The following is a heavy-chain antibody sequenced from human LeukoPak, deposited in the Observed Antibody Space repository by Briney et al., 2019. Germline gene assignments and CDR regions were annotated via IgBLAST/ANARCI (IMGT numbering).Heavy chain of an antibody. CDR1: GGSITGDY. V-gene: IGHV4-39*07. CDR2: IYYSGST. J-gene: IGHJ3*02. Sequence: ASETLSLTCTVSGGSITGDYWSWIRQPPGKGLEWIGSIYYSGSTYYNPSLKSRVTISVDTSKNQFSLKLSSVTAADTAVYYCARRRRLAGAFDIWGQGTMVTVSS. D-gene: IGHD3-9*01. CDR3: ARRRRLAGAFDI.